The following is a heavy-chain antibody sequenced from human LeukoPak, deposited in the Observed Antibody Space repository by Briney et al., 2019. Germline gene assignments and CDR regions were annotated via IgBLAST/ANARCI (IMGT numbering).Heavy chain of an antibody. J-gene: IGHJ4*02. D-gene: IGHD5-18*01. Sequence: ASVKVSCKASGYTFTSYDINWVRQATGQGLEWMGWMNTNSGNTGYAQTFKGRVTMTRNTSISTAYMELSSLRSEDTAVYYCAREVDTAPGYWGQGTLVTVSS. CDR1: GYTFTSYD. CDR3: AREVDTAPGY. CDR2: MNTNSGNT. V-gene: IGHV1-8*01.